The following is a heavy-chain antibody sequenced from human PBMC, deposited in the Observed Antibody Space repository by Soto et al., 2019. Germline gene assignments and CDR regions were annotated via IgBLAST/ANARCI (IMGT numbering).Heavy chain of an antibody. D-gene: IGHD2-15*01. J-gene: IGHJ4*02. CDR3: AREPLQVVAALD. CDR1: GFTFSSYS. Sequence: GGSLRLSCAASGFTFSSYSMNWVRQAPGKGLEWVSSISSSSSYIYYADSVKGRFTISRDNAKNSLYLQMNSLRAEDTAVYYCAREPLQVVAALDWGQGTLVTVSS. CDR2: ISSSSSYI. V-gene: IGHV3-21*01.